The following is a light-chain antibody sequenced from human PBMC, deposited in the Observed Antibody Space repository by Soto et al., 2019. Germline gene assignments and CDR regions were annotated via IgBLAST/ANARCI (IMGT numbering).Light chain of an antibody. J-gene: IGKJ2*01. CDR1: QDISNY. CDR3: HQYGSSLGT. CDR2: DAV. V-gene: IGKV3-20*01. Sequence: TQSPSSLSGSVGDGFTITFRASQDISNYLNWYQQRAGQAPRLLIYDAVRRATGIPDRFSGSGSGTDFTLTISRLEPEDFAVYYCHQYGSSLGTFGQGTKVDIK.